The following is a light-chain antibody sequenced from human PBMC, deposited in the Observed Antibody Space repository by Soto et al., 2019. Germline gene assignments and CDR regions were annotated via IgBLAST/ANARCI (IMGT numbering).Light chain of an antibody. CDR1: QSLLHSNGNIY. CDR2: LGS. J-gene: IGKJ1*01. Sequence: DIVLTQSPLSLPVTPGEPASISCRSSQSLLHSNGNIYLHWYLQKPGQSPQLLIYLGSIRASGVPDRFSGSGSGTDFTLKITRVEAEDVGVYYCMQAIQAPRTFGLGTKVEIK. V-gene: IGKV2-28*01. CDR3: MQAIQAPRT.